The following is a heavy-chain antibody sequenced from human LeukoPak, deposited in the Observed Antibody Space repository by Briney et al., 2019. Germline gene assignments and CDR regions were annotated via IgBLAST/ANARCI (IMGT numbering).Heavy chain of an antibody. CDR1: GGSFSGYY. J-gene: IGHJ2*01. CDR2: INHSGST. CDR3: ARGTGTFDL. V-gene: IGHV4-34*01. D-gene: IGHD1-1*01. Sequence: KPSEILSLTCAVYGGSFSGYYWSWIRQPPGKGLEWIGEINHSGSTNYNPSLKSRVTISVDTSKNQFSLKLSSVTAADTAVYYCARGTGTFDLWGRGTLVTVSS.